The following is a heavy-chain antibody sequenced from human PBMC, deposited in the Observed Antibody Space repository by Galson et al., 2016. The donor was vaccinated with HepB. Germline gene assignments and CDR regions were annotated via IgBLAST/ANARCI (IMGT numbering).Heavy chain of an antibody. CDR2: ISASSGTI. CDR3: ARPYTYYFGSGSYFDVLHYGMDV. V-gene: IGHV3-48*01. D-gene: IGHD3-10*01. Sequence: SLRLSCAASGFTFSNYAMSWVRQAPGRGLEWVAYISASSGTIYYADSVXGXFPISRDNANNSLSLQMNSLRAEDTAFYYCARPYTYYFGSGSYFDVLHYGMDVWGQGTTVTVSS. CDR1: GFTFSNYA. J-gene: IGHJ6*02.